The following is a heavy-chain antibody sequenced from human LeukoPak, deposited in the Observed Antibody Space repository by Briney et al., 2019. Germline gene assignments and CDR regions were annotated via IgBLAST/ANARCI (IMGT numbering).Heavy chain of an antibody. CDR2: IYYSGST. J-gene: IGHJ6*02. V-gene: IGHV4-31*03. CDR1: GGSISSGGYY. Sequence: SETLSLTCTVSGGSISSGGYYWSWIRQHPGKGLEWIGYIYYSGSTYYNPSLKSRVTISVDTSKNQFSLKLSSVTAADTAVYYCARDQLTGEQYYGMDVWGQGTTVTVSS. CDR3: ARDQLTGEQYYGMDV. D-gene: IGHD7-27*01.